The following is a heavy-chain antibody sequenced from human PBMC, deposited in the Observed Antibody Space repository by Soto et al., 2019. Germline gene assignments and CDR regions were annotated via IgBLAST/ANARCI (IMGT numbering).Heavy chain of an antibody. V-gene: IGHV4-4*07. J-gene: IGHJ4*02. Sequence: SETLSLTCTVSGASITGSSYWSWIRQPAGKGLEWIGRFSLSGTTNYNPSLRSRVTISADVSKNQFSLRLTSVTAADTALYYCARGMTPPGAPAWYYFDSWGQGTLVTVSS. CDR2: FSLSGTT. CDR1: GASITGSSY. CDR3: ARGMTPPGAPAWYYFDS. D-gene: IGHD2-8*02.